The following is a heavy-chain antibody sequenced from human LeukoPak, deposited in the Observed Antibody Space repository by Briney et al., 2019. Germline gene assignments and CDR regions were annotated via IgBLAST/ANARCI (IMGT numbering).Heavy chain of an antibody. CDR2: INHSGST. J-gene: IGHJ2*01. Sequence: SETLSLTCAVYGGSFSGYYWSWIRQPPGKGLEWIGEINHSGSTNYNPSLKSRVTISVDTSKNQFSLKLSSVTAADTAVYYCARGWRRYDSSGYRSGLHFDLWGRGTLVTVSS. CDR1: GGSFSGYY. CDR3: ARGWRRYDSSGYRSGLHFDL. D-gene: IGHD3-22*01. V-gene: IGHV4-34*01.